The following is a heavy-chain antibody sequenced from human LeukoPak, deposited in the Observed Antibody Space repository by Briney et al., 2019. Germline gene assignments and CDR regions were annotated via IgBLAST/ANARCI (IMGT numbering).Heavy chain of an antibody. CDR3: AKPHYSGSGSYSREDY. V-gene: IGHV3-23*01. J-gene: IGHJ4*02. D-gene: IGHD3-10*01. Sequence: GGSLRLSCAASGFTVSSYAMTWVRQAPGKGLECVSAISGSGDGTYYADSVKGRFTISRDNSKITVYLQMNSLRAEDTAVYYCAKPHYSGSGSYSREDYWGQGTLVTVSS. CDR1: GFTVSSYA. CDR2: ISGSGDGT.